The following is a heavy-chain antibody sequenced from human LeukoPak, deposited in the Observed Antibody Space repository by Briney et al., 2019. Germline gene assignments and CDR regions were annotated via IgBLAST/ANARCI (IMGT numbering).Heavy chain of an antibody. CDR3: AKGDSSGYPLFDY. V-gene: IGHV3-30*02. CDR2: IRYDGSNK. D-gene: IGHD3-22*01. J-gene: IGHJ4*02. Sequence: PGGSLRLSCAASGFTFSSYGMHWVRQAPGKGLEWVAFIRYDGSNKYYADSVNGRLTIYRYNSKKTRYLQTNSLRAEDTAVYYCAKGDSSGYPLFDYWGQGTLVTVSS. CDR1: GFTFSSYG.